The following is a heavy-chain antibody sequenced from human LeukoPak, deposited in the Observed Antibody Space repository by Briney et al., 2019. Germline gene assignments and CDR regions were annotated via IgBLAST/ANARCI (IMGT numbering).Heavy chain of an antibody. CDR1: GYTFTGYY. D-gene: IGHD5-24*01. CDR2: INPKSGGT. Sequence: ASVKVSCKASGYTFTGYYMHWVRQAPGQGLEWMGWINPKSGGTKYAQKFQGRVTMTRDRSISTAYMELSSLRSDDTAVYYCARHRSGWLQSSFDYWGQGTLVTVSS. V-gene: IGHV1-2*02. CDR3: ARHRSGWLQSSFDY. J-gene: IGHJ4*02.